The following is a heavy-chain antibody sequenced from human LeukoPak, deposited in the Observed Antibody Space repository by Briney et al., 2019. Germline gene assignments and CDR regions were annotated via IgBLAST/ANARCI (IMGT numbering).Heavy chain of an antibody. CDR3: ARGPHSSNWYGRKGHNWFDP. J-gene: IGHJ5*02. CDR2: IWYGGSNK. CDR1: GFTFSSYG. D-gene: IGHD6-13*01. Sequence: GGSLRLSCAASGFTFSSYGMHWVRQAPGKGLEWVAVIWYGGSNKYYADSVKGRFTISRDNSKNTLYLQMNSLRAEDTAVYYCARGPHSSNWYGRKGHNWFDPWGQGTLVTVSS. V-gene: IGHV3-33*08.